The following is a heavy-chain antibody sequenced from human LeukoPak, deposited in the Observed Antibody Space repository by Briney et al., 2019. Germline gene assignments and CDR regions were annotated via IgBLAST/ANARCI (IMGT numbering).Heavy chain of an antibody. J-gene: IGHJ4*02. CDR2: ISGSGENT. V-gene: IGHV3-23*01. CDR3: AKGGGYDTRDHYCHY. D-gene: IGHD5-12*01. Sequence: GGSLRLSCAVSGFTFSSYAMSWVRQAPGKGQEWVSAISGSGENTYYADSVKGRFSISRDNSKNTLYLQMNSLRAEDTTVYYCAKGGGYDTRDHYCHYWGQGTLVTVSS. CDR1: GFTFSSYA.